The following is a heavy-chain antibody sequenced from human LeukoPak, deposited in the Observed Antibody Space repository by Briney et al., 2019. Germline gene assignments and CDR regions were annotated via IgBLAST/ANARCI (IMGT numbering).Heavy chain of an antibody. CDR3: ARVGYYYDSSGYHYFFDY. Sequence: GGSLRLSCAASGFTFSSYWMSWVRQAPGKGLEWVSVIYSGGSTYYADSVKGRFTISRDNSKNTLYLQMNSLRAEDTAVYYCARVGYYYDSSGYHYFFDYWGQGTLVTVSS. CDR2: IYSGGST. CDR1: GFTFSSYW. D-gene: IGHD3-22*01. V-gene: IGHV3-53*01. J-gene: IGHJ4*02.